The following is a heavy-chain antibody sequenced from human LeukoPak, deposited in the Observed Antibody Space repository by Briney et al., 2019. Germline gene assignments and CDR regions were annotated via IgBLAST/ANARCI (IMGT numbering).Heavy chain of an antibody. V-gene: IGHV1-2*02. D-gene: IGHD3-22*01. CDR2: INPNSGGT. J-gene: IGHJ4*02. CDR3: ARAPLLYYYDSSGYDY. CDR1: GYTFTSYY. Sequence: EASVKVSCKASGYTFTSYYMHWVRQAPGQGLEWMGWINPNSGGTNYAQKFQGRVTMTRDTSISTAYMELSRLRSDDTAVYYCARAPLLYYYDSSGYDYWGQGTLVTVSS.